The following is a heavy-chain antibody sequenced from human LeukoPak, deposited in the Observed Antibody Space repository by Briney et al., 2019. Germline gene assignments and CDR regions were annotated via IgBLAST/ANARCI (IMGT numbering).Heavy chain of an antibody. Sequence: GGSLRLSCAASGFTFSDSAMHWVRQASGKGLEWVGRIRTKRNNYATAYAASVRGRFTISRDDSKNTAFLQMSSLKTEDTAVYYCTGRDDDGDYWGQGIVVTVSS. CDR3: TGRDDDGDY. J-gene: IGHJ4*02. CDR1: GFTFSDSA. D-gene: IGHD1-1*01. V-gene: IGHV3-73*01. CDR2: IRTKRNNYAT.